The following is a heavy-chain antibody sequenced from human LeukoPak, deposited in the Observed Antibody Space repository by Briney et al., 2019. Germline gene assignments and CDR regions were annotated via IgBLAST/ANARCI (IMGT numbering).Heavy chain of an antibody. Sequence: ASVKVSFKASGYTFTGYYMHWVRQAPGQGLEWMGWINPNSGGTNYAQKFQGRVTMTRDTSISTAYMELSRLRSDDTAVYYCARDHRGGYCSSTSCYASNYFDYWGQGTLVTVSS. D-gene: IGHD2-2*01. V-gene: IGHV1-2*02. CDR3: ARDHRGGYCSSTSCYASNYFDY. CDR2: INPNSGGT. J-gene: IGHJ4*02. CDR1: GYTFTGYY.